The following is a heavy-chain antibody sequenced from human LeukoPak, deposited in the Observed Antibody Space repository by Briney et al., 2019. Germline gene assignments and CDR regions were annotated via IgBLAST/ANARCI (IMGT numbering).Heavy chain of an antibody. Sequence: SQTLSLTCTISGDSVSTNNAAWNWIRQSPSRGLEWLGRTCYRSKWYTDYAVSVKSRITINPDSSKNQFSLQLNSVTPEDTAVYYCARGIGAVAGEIFDYWGQGTLVTVSS. CDR3: ARGIGAVAGEIFDY. J-gene: IGHJ4*02. V-gene: IGHV6-1*01. D-gene: IGHD3-10*01. CDR2: TCYRSKWYT. CDR1: GDSVSTNNAA.